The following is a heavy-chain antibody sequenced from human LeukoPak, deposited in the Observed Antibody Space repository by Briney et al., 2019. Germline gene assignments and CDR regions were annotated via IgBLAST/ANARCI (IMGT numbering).Heavy chain of an antibody. V-gene: IGHV3-23*01. D-gene: IGHD3-16*01. CDR1: GFTFSSYA. Sequence: GGSLRLSCAASGFTFSSYAMSWVRRTPGKGLEWVSAISGSGGSTYYADSVKGRFTISRDNSKNTLFLQMNSLRAEDTAFYYCASSLLTRGRGPSDYWGQGTLVTVSS. J-gene: IGHJ4*02. CDR2: ISGSGGST. CDR3: ASSLLTRGRGPSDY.